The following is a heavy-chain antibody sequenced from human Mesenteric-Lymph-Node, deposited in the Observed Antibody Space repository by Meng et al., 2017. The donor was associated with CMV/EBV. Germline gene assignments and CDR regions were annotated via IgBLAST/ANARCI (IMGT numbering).Heavy chain of an antibody. J-gene: IGHJ4*02. CDR3: AKEHKRHYYDSSGKDY. V-gene: IGHV3-9*01. CDR2: ISWDTGSK. CDR1: GFTFSNYA. Sequence: SLKISCAASGFTFSNYAMHWVRQAPGKGLEWVSGISWDTGSKGYADSVKGRFTISRDDAKNSLYLQMNSLRAEDTALYYCAKEHKRHYYDSSGKDYWGRGTLVTVSS. D-gene: IGHD3-22*01.